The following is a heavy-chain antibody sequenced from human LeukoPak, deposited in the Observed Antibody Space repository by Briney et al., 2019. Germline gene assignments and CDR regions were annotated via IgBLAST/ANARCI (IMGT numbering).Heavy chain of an antibody. CDR2: IKSDGSGI. Sequence: GGSLRLSCAVSGFPLSNSWMYWVRQAPGKGLEGVANIKSDGSGISYVDSVKGRFIISRDNARNSLYLQMNSLRAEDTAVYYCARKWAVAGSSYFDYWGQGTLVTVSS. V-gene: IGHV3-7*01. CDR3: ARKWAVAGSSYFDY. D-gene: IGHD6-19*01. CDR1: GFPLSNSW. J-gene: IGHJ4*02.